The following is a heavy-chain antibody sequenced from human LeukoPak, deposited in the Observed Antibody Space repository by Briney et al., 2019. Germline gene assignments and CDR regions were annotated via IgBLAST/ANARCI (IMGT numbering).Heavy chain of an antibody. J-gene: IGHJ6*03. CDR2: ISYDGSNK. V-gene: IGHV3-30-3*01. CDR1: GSTFSSYA. D-gene: IGHD3-10*02. Sequence: GGSLRLSCAASGSTFSSYAMHWVRQAPGKGLEWVAVISYDGSNKYYADSVKGRFTISRDNSKNTLYLQMNGLRAEDTAVYYCVQLFRDRDREGYYYYYMDVWGKGTTVTASS. CDR3: VQLFRDRDREGYYYYYMDV.